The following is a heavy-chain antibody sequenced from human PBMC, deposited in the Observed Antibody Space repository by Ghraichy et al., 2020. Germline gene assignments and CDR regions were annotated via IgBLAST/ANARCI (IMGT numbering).Heavy chain of an antibody. Sequence: GGSLRLSCAASGFTFSSYSMNWVRQAPGKGLEWVSSISSSSSYIYYADSVKGRFTISRDNAKNSLYLQMNSLRAEDTAVYYCARPMVRGVTDAFDIWGQGTMVTVSS. CDR3: ARPMVRGVTDAFDI. V-gene: IGHV3-21*01. CDR2: ISSSSSYI. CDR1: GFTFSSYS. D-gene: IGHD3-10*01. J-gene: IGHJ3*02.